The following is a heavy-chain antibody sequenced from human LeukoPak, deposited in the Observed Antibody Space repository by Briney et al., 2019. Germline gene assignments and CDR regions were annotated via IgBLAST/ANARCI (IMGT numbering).Heavy chain of an antibody. Sequence: GAPRLSFAASGFTLDDYCISLVRPAPGKGLEGGSGINWNGGSTGYADSVKGRFTISRDNAKNSLYLQINSLRAEDTALYYCARSVAASRDYWGQGTLVTVSS. CDR2: INWNGGST. J-gene: IGHJ4*02. V-gene: IGHV3-20*03. CDR3: ARSVAASRDY. CDR1: GFTLDDYC. D-gene: IGHD2-15*01.